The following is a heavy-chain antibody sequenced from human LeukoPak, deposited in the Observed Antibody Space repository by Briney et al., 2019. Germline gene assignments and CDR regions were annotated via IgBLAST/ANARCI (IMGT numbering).Heavy chain of an antibody. V-gene: IGHV3-7*01. CDR2: IKPDGREK. Sequence: AGGSLTLSCAASGVTFSSYNMSWVRQAPRKGLVWVANIKPDGREKYYVDSVNGRITISRNNANNSVELQMSSLGVEDPDVYFSAWHNALWGYWGQGTLVTVSS. J-gene: IGHJ4*02. D-gene: IGHD7-27*01. CDR1: GVTFSSYN. CDR3: AWHNALWGY.